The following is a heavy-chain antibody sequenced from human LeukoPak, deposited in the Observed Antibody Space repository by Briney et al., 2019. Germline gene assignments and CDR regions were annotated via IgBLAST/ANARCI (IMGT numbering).Heavy chain of an antibody. J-gene: IGHJ3*02. V-gene: IGHV1-2*02. CDR2: INPNSGGT. Sequence: GASVKVSCKASGYAFTGYYMHWVRQAPGQGLEWMGWINPNSGGTNYAQKFQGRVTMTRDTSISTAYMELSSLRSEDTAVYYCATRITIFGVGTHAFDIWGQGTMVTVSS. D-gene: IGHD3-3*01. CDR1: GYAFTGYY. CDR3: ATRITIFGVGTHAFDI.